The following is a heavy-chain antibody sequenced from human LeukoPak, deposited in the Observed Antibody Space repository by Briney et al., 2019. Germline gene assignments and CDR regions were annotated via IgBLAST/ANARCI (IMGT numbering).Heavy chain of an antibody. D-gene: IGHD3-22*01. Sequence: GGSLRLSCAASGFTFNIYAMSWVRQAPGRGWEWVSTISGSGDSTYYADSVKGRFTISRDNSKNTLYLQMNSLRAEDTAVYYCAKTTHDSSGYYYFGYWGQGTLVTVSS. CDR3: AKTTHDSSGYYYFGY. CDR2: ISGSGDST. V-gene: IGHV3-23*01. CDR1: GFTFNIYA. J-gene: IGHJ4*02.